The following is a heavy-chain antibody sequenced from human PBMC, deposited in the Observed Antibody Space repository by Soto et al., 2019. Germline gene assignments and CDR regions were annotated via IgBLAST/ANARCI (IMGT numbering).Heavy chain of an antibody. CDR3: ACRHVTARMDFDL. J-gene: IGHJ2*01. D-gene: IGHD2-21*02. CDR1: GGSISSGGYY. CDR2: IYYSGST. Sequence: QVQLQESGPGLVKPSQTLSLTCTVSGGSISSGGYYWRWIRQHPGKGLEWIGYIYYSGSTYYNPSLKCRVIISVDTSKNQFSLKLSSVTAADTAVYYCACRHVTARMDFDLWGRGTLVTVSS. V-gene: IGHV4-31*03.